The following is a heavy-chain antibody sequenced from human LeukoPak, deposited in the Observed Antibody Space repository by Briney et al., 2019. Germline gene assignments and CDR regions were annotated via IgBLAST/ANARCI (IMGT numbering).Heavy chain of an antibody. J-gene: IGHJ6*03. V-gene: IGHV3-48*01. CDR2: IDTSSTTM. CDR1: GLTFSKYS. D-gene: IGHD2-15*01. CDR3: AKDSGGYYYMDV. Sequence: GGSLRLSCAASGLTFSKYSMTWVRQAPGKGLEWVSFIDTSSTTMYYTDSVKGRFTISRDNSKDTLYLQMNSLRAEDTAVYYCAKDSGGYYYMDVWGKGTTVTVSS.